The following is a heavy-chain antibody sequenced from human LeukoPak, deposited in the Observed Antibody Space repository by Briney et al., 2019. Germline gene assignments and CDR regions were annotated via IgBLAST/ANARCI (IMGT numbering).Heavy chain of an antibody. CDR2: ISGSGGST. D-gene: IGHD3-22*01. CDR1: GFTFSSYA. Sequence: GGSLRLSCAASGFTFSSYAMSWVRQAPGKGLGWVSAISGSGGSTYYADSVKGRFTISRDNSKNTLYLQMNSLRAEDTAVYYCAKDDTDYYDSSGYWPSHWGQGTLVTVSS. V-gene: IGHV3-23*01. CDR3: AKDDTDYYDSSGYWPSH. J-gene: IGHJ4*02.